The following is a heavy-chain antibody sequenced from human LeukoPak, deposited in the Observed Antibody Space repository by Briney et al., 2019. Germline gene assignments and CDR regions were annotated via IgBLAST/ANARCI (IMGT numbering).Heavy chain of an antibody. Sequence: AGGSLRLSCAASGFTFSSYEMNGVRGATGKGREWVSYISNSGGDIYYADSVKGRFTISRDNAKNSLYLLMNSLRAEDTAVYYCARAYGSGSYYGYWGQGTLVTVSS. J-gene: IGHJ4*02. CDR1: GFTFSSYE. V-gene: IGHV3-48*03. CDR2: ISNSGGDI. D-gene: IGHD3-10*01. CDR3: ARAYGSGSYYGY.